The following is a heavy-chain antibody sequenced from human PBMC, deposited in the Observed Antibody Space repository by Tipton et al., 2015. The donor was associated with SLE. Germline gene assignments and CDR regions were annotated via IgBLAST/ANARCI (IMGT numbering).Heavy chain of an antibody. D-gene: IGHD6-13*01. Sequence: LSLTCAASGFTFSTYAMTWVRQAPGKGLEWVSTITSSGGTSYYADSVKGRFTISRDNVRKSLYLQMNSLRPEDTALYYCVKDQAAAGTGDAFDMWGQGTEVTVSS. CDR1: GFTFSTYA. CDR3: VKDQAAAGTGDAFDM. J-gene: IGHJ3*02. V-gene: IGHV3-23*01. CDR2: ITSSGGTS.